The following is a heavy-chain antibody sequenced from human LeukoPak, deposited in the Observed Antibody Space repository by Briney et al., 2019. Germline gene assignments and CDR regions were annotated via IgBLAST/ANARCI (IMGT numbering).Heavy chain of an antibody. Sequence: KPSETLSLTCTVSGGSISSYYWSWIRQPPGKGLEWIGYIYYSGSTNYNPSLKSRVTISVDTSKNQFSLKLSSVTAADTAVYYCARVSVYYDSSAYYYPWGQGTLVAVSS. CDR1: GGSISSYY. CDR2: IYYSGST. D-gene: IGHD3-22*01. J-gene: IGHJ5*02. V-gene: IGHV4-59*08. CDR3: ARVSVYYDSSAYYYP.